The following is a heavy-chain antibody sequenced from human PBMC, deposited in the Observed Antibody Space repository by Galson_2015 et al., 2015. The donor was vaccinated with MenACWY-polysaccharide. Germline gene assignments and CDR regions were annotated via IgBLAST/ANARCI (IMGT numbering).Heavy chain of an antibody. V-gene: IGHV4-39*01. CDR3: ARQRVTAIGSLGY. Sequence: SETLSLTCTVSGGSISSSSYYWGWIRQPPGKGLEWIGSIYYSGSTYYNPSLKSRVTISVDTSKNQFSLKLSSVTAADTALFYCARQRVTAIGSLGYWGQGTLVTVSS. D-gene: IGHD2-21*02. CDR2: IYYSGST. CDR1: GGSISSSSYY. J-gene: IGHJ4*02.